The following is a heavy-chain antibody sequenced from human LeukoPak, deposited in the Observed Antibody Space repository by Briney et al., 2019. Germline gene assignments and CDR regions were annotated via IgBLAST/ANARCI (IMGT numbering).Heavy chain of an antibody. J-gene: IGHJ4*02. CDR1: GFTFSSYE. D-gene: IGHD3-10*01. CDR2: ISSFSSTI. Sequence: GGSLRLSCAASGFTFSSYEMNWVRQAPGKGLEWGSYISSFSSTIYYADSVMGRFTISRDNAKNSLYLQMNSLRAEDTAVYYCARSPNYKGYFDYWGQGTLVTVSS. CDR3: ARSPNYKGYFDY. V-gene: IGHV3-48*03.